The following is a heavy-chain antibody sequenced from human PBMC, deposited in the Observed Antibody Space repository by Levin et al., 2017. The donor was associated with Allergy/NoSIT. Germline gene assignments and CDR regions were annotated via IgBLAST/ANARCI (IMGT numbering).Heavy chain of an antibody. Sequence: SQTLSLTCTVSGGSISSYYWSWIRQPPGKGLEWIGNIYYSGSTNYNPSLKSRVTISVDTSKNQFSLKLSSVTAADTAVYYCAGGYGSVGQWGQGTLVTVSS. CDR2: IYYSGST. V-gene: IGHV4-59*01. D-gene: IGHD3-10*01. CDR3: AGGYGSVGQ. CDR1: GGSISSYY. J-gene: IGHJ4*02.